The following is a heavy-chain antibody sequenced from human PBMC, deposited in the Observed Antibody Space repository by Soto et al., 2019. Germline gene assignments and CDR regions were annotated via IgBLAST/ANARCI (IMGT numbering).Heavy chain of an antibody. V-gene: IGHV3-74*01. CDR3: AKHQSNGSPDY. CDR1: GFTFSSYW. D-gene: IGHD2-8*01. J-gene: IGHJ4*02. Sequence: LRLSCAASGFTFSSYWMHWVRQVPEKGLEWVSRINSDGSCTNYADSVKGRFTISRDNAKNTLYLQMNSLSAEDTAVFYCAKHQSNGSPDYWGQGTLVTVSS. CDR2: INSDGSCT.